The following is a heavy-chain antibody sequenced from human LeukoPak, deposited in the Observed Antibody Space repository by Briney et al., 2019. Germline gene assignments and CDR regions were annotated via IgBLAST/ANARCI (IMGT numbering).Heavy chain of an antibody. J-gene: IGHJ4*02. CDR1: GYTFTSYY. CDR3: ARDIAAAGTRPEYYFDY. V-gene: IGHV1-46*01. D-gene: IGHD6-13*01. Sequence: ASVKVSCKASGYTFTSYYMHWVRQAPGQGLEWMGIINPSGGSTSYARKFQGRVTMTRDTSTSTVYMELSSLRSEDTAVYYCARDIAAAGTRPEYYFDYWGQGTLVTVSS. CDR2: INPSGGST.